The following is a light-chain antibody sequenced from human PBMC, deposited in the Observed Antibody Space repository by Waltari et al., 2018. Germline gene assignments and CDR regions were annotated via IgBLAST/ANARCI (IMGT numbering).Light chain of an antibody. CDR1: QSVLYSSKNKNY. Sequence: DIVMTQSPDSLAVSLGERATVNCKSSQSVLYSSKNKNYLAWYQQKPGQPPVLLIHSASSRESGVPDRFSGSGSGTDFTLTISSLQAEDVAVYYCQQYYSTPLTFGGGTKVEIK. V-gene: IGKV4-1*01. CDR2: SAS. CDR3: QQYYSTPLT. J-gene: IGKJ4*01.